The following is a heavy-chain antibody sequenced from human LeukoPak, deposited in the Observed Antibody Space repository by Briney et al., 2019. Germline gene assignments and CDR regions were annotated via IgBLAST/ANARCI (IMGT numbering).Heavy chain of an antibody. CDR2: ISPPTGNT. CDR1: GYTFSNYI. Sequence: ASVKVSCKASGYTFSNYIINWVRQAPGQGLQWMGWISPPTGNTNYAQTLQGRVSMTTDTSTNTAYMEVRSLRSDDTAVYYCARAFGSGSYGAFDIWGQGTMVTVSS. D-gene: IGHD3-10*01. CDR3: ARAFGSGSYGAFDI. V-gene: IGHV1-18*01. J-gene: IGHJ3*02.